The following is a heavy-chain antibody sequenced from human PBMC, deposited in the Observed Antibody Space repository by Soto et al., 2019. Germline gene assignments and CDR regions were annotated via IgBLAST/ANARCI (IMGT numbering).Heavy chain of an antibody. CDR2: LYNTGST. V-gene: IGHV4-59*01. D-gene: IGHD2-15*01. CDR1: GASISRYY. J-gene: IGHJ5*02. CDR3: ARFSGWTIAKVVDNWFDP. Sequence: SETLSLSCTVSGASISRYYWSWLRQSPGKGLEWIVYLYNTGSTIYNPSLKSRVTISVDTSKNQFSLKLNSVTAADTAVYYCARFSGWTIAKVVDNWFDPWGQGTLVTVS.